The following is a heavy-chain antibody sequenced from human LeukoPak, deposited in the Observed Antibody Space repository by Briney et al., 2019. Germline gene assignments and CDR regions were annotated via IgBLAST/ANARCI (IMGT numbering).Heavy chain of an antibody. D-gene: IGHD6-13*01. V-gene: IGHV1-8*01. CDR3: ARGRRKESGCSWYKRGTNWFDP. Sequence: ASVKVSCKASGYTFTSYDINWVRQATGQGLEWMGWMNPNSGNTGYAQKFQGRVTMTRNTSISTAYMELSSLRSEDTAVYYCARGRRKESGCSWYKRGTNWFDPWGQGTLVTVSS. CDR2: MNPNSGNT. J-gene: IGHJ5*02. CDR1: GYTFTSYD.